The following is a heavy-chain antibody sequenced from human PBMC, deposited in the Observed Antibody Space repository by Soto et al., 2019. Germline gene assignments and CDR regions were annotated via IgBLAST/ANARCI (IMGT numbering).Heavy chain of an antibody. J-gene: IGHJ6*02. D-gene: IGHD4-4*01. CDR2: ILHDGSAE. CDR3: ARSRDGYSFYFYYGMDG. Sequence: PGGSLRLSCAASGFTFTNHDMHWVRQAPGKGLEWMALILHDGSAEYYADSVKGRFTISRDNSKNTLYLQMNSLRAEDTAVYYCARSRDGYSFYFYYGMDGWGQGTTVTVSS. CDR1: GFTFTNHD. V-gene: IGHV3-30*03.